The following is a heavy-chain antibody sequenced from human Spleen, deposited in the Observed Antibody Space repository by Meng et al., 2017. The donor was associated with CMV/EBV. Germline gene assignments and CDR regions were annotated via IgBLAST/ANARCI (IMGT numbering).Heavy chain of an antibody. V-gene: IGHV1-69*02. CDR1: GGTFSSYS. J-gene: IGHJ4*02. Sequence: SGGTFSSYSLSWVRQAPGHGLEWMGGVIPGLNITNYAQRFQGRVTITADKSTSTAYMELSSLRSEGTAVYYCASCISSSCFQYYFDYWGQGTLVTVSS. CDR3: ASCISSSCFQYYFDY. CDR2: VIPGLNIT. D-gene: IGHD2-2*01.